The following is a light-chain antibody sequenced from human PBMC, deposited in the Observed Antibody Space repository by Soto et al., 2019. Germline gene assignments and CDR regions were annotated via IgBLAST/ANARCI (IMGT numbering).Light chain of an antibody. CDR1: SSNIENNY. Sequence: QSALTQPPSVSAAPGQKVTISCSGSSSNIENNYVSWYRQLPGTAPTLLIYEDNKRPSGIPDRFSGSKSGTSATLGITGLETGDEADYYCATWDSSLSGRVFGTGTKVTVL. J-gene: IGLJ1*01. CDR2: EDN. CDR3: ATWDSSLSGRV. V-gene: IGLV1-51*02.